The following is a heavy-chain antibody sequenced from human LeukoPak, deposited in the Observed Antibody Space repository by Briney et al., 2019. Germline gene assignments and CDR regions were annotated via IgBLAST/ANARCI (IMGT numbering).Heavy chain of an antibody. CDR3: AKDRVVGATISGENDY. CDR2: IRFDGSNK. V-gene: IGHV3-30*02. Sequence: GSLRLSCAASGFTFSSYGMHWVRQAPGKGLEWVAFIRFDGSNKDYADSVKGRFTISRDNSKNTLYLQMNSLRAEDTAVYYCAKDRVVGATISGENDYWGQGTLVTVSS. D-gene: IGHD1-26*01. J-gene: IGHJ4*02. CDR1: GFTFSSYG.